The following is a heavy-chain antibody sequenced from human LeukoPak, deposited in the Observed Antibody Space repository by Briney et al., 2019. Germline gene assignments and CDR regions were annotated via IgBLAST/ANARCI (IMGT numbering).Heavy chain of an antibody. Sequence: GGSLRLSCAASGFTVSSNYMSWVRQAPGKELEWVSYISSSSSTIYYADSVKGRFTISKDNAKNSLYLQMNSLRDEDTAVYYCARAPFPGYCSSTSCYNWFDPWGQGTLVTVSS. D-gene: IGHD2-2*01. CDR1: GFTVSSNY. CDR3: ARAPFPGYCSSTSCYNWFDP. J-gene: IGHJ5*02. CDR2: ISSSSSTI. V-gene: IGHV3-48*02.